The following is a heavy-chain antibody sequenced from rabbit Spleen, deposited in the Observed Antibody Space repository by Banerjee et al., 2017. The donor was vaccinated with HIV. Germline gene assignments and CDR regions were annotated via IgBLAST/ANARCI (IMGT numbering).Heavy chain of an antibody. V-gene: IGHV1S47*01. D-gene: IGHD4-1*01. J-gene: IGHJ4*01. CDR2: IDPVFGIT. CDR3: VRDYNSGWDL. Sequence: QEQLVESGGGLVQPGGSLKLSCKASGFDFSRYGVSWVRQAPGKGLEWIGYIDPVFGITYYANWVNGRFTISRDNAQNTLFLQLNSLTAADTATYFCVRDYNSGWDLWGPGTLVTVS. CDR1: GFDFSRYG.